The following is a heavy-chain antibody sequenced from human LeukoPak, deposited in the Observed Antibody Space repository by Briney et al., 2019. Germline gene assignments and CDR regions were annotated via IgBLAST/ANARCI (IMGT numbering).Heavy chain of an antibody. Sequence: PSETLSLTCTVSGGSISSGGYYWSWILQHPGKGLEWIGYIYYSGSTYYNPSLKSRVTISVDTSKNQFSLKLSSVTAADTAVYYCARETDDVHYGGNSNWFDPWGQGTLVTVSS. V-gene: IGHV4-31*03. J-gene: IGHJ5*02. CDR1: GGSISSGGYY. CDR3: ARETDDVHYGGNSNWFDP. D-gene: IGHD4-23*01. CDR2: IYYSGST.